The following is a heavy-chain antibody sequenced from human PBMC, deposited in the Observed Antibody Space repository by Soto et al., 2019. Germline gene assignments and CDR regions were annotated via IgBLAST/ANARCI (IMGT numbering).Heavy chain of an antibody. CDR1: GASITSGSYS. D-gene: IGHD3-3*01. CDR2: IHVTGYT. CDR3: ARDFAYFDS. V-gene: IGHV4-30-2*02. J-gene: IGHJ4*02. Sequence: PSETLSLTCTVSGASITSGSYSWSWIRQAPGKGLEWIGNIHVTGYTAFSPSLKSRVSISMDTSKNQFSLNLDSVTAADTAVYFCARDFAYFDSWGQGTLVTVSS.